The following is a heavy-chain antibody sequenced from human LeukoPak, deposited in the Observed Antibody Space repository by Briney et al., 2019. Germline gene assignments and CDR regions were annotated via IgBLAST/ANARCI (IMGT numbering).Heavy chain of an antibody. Sequence: GGSLRLSCAASGFTFSSYAISWVRQAPGKGLEWVSAISGSGGSTYYADSVKGRFTISRDNSKNTLYLQMYSLRAEDTAVYYCARLDYPFDYWGQGTLVTVSS. V-gene: IGHV3-23*01. J-gene: IGHJ4*02. CDR3: ARLDYPFDY. D-gene: IGHD4-11*01. CDR2: ISGSGGST. CDR1: GFTFSSYA.